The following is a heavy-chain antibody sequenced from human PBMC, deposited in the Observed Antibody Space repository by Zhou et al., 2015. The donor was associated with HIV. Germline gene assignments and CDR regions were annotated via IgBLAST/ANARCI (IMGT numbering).Heavy chain of an antibody. CDR2: ISWNSGSI. D-gene: IGHD3-3*01. CDR3: ARDGFWSGYYSDY. V-gene: IGHV3-9*01. J-gene: IGHJ4*02. Sequence: EVQLVESGGGLVQPGRSLRLSCAASGFTFDDYAMHWVRQAPGKGLEWVSGISWNSGSIGYADSVKGRFTISRDNAKNSLYLQMNSLRAEDTAVYYCARDGFWSGYYSDYWGQGTLVTVSS. CDR1: GFTFDDYA.